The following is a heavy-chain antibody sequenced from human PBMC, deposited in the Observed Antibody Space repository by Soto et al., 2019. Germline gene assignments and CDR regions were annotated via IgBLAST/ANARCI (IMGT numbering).Heavy chain of an antibody. V-gene: IGHV4-31*03. Sequence: QVQLQESGPGLVKPSQTLSLTCTVSGGSISSGGYYWSWIRQHPGKGLEWIGYIYYSGSTYYNPSLKSRXXIXVXKSKNQFSLKLSSVTAADTAVYYCARGVDTAMVTPYWGQGTLVTVSS. D-gene: IGHD5-18*01. CDR2: IYYSGST. CDR1: GGSISSGGYY. J-gene: IGHJ4*02. CDR3: ARGVDTAMVTPY.